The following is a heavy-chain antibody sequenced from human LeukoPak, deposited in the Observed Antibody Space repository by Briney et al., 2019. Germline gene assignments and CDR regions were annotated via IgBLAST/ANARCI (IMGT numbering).Heavy chain of an antibody. CDR2: ISSSSSYI. CDR3: ARGGFYAYVWGSYRIDY. CDR1: GFTFSSYS. J-gene: IGHJ4*02. V-gene: IGHV3-21*01. D-gene: IGHD3-16*02. Sequence: GGSLRLSCAASGFTFSSYSMNWVRQAPGKGLEWVSSISSSSSYIYYADSVKGRLTISRDNAKNSLYLQMDSLRAEDTAVYYCARGGFYAYVWGSYRIDYWGQGTLVNVSS.